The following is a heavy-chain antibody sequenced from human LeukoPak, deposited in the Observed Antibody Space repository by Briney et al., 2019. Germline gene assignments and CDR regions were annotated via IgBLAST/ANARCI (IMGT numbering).Heavy chain of an antibody. D-gene: IGHD5-24*01. CDR1: GFTVSRNY. CDR3: VGGRDGYKQGDH. CDR2: IYSEGPT. Sequence: GGPLRLSCAASGFTVSRNYMSWVRQAPGKGLEWVSLIYSEGPTYYADFVKGRFTISRDNSWNTLYLQMNSLRGEDTAVYYCVGGRDGYKQGDHWGQGTLVTVSS. V-gene: IGHV3-66*01. J-gene: IGHJ4*02.